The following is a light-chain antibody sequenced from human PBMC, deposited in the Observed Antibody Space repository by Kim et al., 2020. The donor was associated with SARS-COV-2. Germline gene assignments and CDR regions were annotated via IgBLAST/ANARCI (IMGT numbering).Light chain of an antibody. CDR1: SNDVGSFNY. CDR2: EVH. Sequence: QSVTIACTGTSNDVGSFNYVSWYQHHPGKAPKLLIYEVHKRPSGVPDRFSASKSGVTASLTVSGLQAEDEADYYCSSYALHRYFYVFGTGTKVTVL. J-gene: IGLJ1*01. V-gene: IGLV2-8*01. CDR3: SSYALHRYFYV.